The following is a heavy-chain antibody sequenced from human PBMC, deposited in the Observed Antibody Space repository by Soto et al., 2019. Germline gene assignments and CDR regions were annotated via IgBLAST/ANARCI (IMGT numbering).Heavy chain of an antibody. CDR1: GFSLSTSGVG. D-gene: IGHD3-10*01. CDR2: IYWDDDK. CDR3: AHILSGYNAFDI. Sequence: QITLKESGPPLVKPTQTLTLTCTFSGFSLSTSGVGVGWIRQPPGKALEWLALIYWDDDKRYSPSLKSRLTITKDTSKNQVVLTMTPMDPVDTATYYCAHILSGYNAFDIWGQGTMVTVSS. V-gene: IGHV2-5*02. J-gene: IGHJ3*02.